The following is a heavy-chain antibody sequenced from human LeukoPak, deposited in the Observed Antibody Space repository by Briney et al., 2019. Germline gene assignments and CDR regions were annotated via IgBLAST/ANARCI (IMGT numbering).Heavy chain of an antibody. CDR2: INSDGSST. CDR3: ARDRGHSYYEGYYYYYGMDV. CDR1: GFTFSSYW. Sequence: GGSLRLSCAASGFTFSSYWMHWVRQAPGKGLVWVSRINSDGSSTSYADSVKGRFTISRDNAKNTLYLQMNSLRAEETAVYYCARDRGHSYYEGYYYYYGMDVWGQGTTVTVSS. J-gene: IGHJ6*02. V-gene: IGHV3-74*01. D-gene: IGHD5-18*01.